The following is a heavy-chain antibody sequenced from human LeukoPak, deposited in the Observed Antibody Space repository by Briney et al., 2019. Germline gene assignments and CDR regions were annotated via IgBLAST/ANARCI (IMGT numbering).Heavy chain of an antibody. V-gene: IGHV4-61*01. Sequence: SETLSLTCTVSGDSISSGNYYWSWIRQPPGKGLEWIGYIYYSGSTNYNPSLKSRVTISVDTSKNQFSLKLSSVTAADTAVYYCARATAEKNPYDFWSHPKAFDIWGQGTMVTASS. CDR1: GDSISSGNYY. CDR2: IYYSGST. J-gene: IGHJ3*02. D-gene: IGHD3-3*01. CDR3: ARATAEKNPYDFWSHPKAFDI.